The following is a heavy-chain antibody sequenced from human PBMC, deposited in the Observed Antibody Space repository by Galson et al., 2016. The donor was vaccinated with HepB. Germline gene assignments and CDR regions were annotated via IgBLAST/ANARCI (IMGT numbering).Heavy chain of an antibody. Sequence: LRLSCAASGFTFTRYTMNWIRQSPGKGLEWVSSISGGSSYKYYADSVKGRFTLSRDNSKNLLYLQMNSLRAEDTAIYFCARSTRGGWRPSYFDSWGREPWSPSPQ. CDR2: ISGGSSYK. V-gene: IGHV3-21*01. CDR1: GFTFTRYT. D-gene: IGHD6-19*01. CDR3: ARSTRGGWRPSYFDS. J-gene: IGHJ4*02.